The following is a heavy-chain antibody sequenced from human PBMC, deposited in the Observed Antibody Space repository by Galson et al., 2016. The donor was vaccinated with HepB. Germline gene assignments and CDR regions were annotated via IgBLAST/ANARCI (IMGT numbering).Heavy chain of an antibody. CDR1: GFSLSTSAMA. V-gene: IGHV2-5*02. D-gene: IGHD4-23*01. CDR3: VHSLGGRDYEY. CDR2: IYWDNDQ. J-gene: IGHJ4*02. Sequence: PALVKPTQTLTLTCTFSGFSLSTSAMAVGWIRQPPGKALEWLALIYWDNDQRYSPSLERRLSISKDTSRNQVVLTMTNMDPVDTATYYCVHSLGGRDYEYWGQGILVTVSS.